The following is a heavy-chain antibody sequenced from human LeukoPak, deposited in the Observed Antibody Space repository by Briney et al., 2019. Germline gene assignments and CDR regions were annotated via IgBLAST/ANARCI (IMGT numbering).Heavy chain of an antibody. Sequence: GGSLRLSCAASTVAFSTYDINWVRRAPGKGLEWISYIRSSGDTIYYADSVRGRFTISRDNARNSVYLQMNSLRAGDTAVYYCARDLVSGAYTFDFWGRGTMVTVSS. J-gene: IGHJ3*01. CDR2: IRSSGDTI. D-gene: IGHD3-16*01. CDR1: TVAFSTYD. V-gene: IGHV3-48*03. CDR3: ARDLVSGAYTFDF.